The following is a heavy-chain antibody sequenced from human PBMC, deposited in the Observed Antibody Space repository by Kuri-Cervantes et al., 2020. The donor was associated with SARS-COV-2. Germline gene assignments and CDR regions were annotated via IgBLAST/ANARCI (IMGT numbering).Heavy chain of an antibody. CDR2: IYYSGST. CDR1: GGSISSYY. J-gene: IGHJ6*02. V-gene: IGHV4-59*01. D-gene: IGHD3-3*01. CDR3: ARHTPSYYDFWSGYLIYYGMDV. Sequence: SETLSLTCTVSGGSISSYYWSWIRQPPGKGLEWIGYIYYSGSTNYNPSLKSRVTIPVDTSKNKFSLKLSSVTAADTAVYYCARHTPSYYDFWSGYLIYYGMDVWGQGTTVTVSS.